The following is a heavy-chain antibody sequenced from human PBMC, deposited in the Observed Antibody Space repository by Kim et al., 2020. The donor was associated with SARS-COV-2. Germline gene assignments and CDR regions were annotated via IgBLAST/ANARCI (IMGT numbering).Heavy chain of an antibody. CDR2: TYYRSKWYN. V-gene: IGHV6-1*01. Sequence: SQTLSLTCAISGDSVSNNSAAWHWVRQSPSRGLEWLGRTYYRSKWYNNYAVSVQSRITINADTSKNQFSLQLNSVTPEDTAVYYCTNEGRKGPLQHWGQGTLVTVSS. J-gene: IGHJ1*01. CDR3: TNEGRKGPLQH. CDR1: GDSVSNNSAA.